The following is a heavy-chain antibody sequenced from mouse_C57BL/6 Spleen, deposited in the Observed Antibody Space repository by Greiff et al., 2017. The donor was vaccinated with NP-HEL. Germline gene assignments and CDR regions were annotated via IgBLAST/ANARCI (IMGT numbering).Heavy chain of an antibody. D-gene: IGHD3-2*02. Sequence: VQLQQSGAELVRPGSSVKLSCKASGYTFTSYWLDWVKQRPGQGLEWIGNIYPSDSETHYNQKFKDKATLTVDKSSSTAYMQLSSLTSEDSAVYYCARGDSSGYSWFAYWGQGTLVTVSA. CDR2: IYPSDSET. CDR1: GYTFTSYW. J-gene: IGHJ3*01. V-gene: IGHV1-61*01. CDR3: ARGDSSGYSWFAY.